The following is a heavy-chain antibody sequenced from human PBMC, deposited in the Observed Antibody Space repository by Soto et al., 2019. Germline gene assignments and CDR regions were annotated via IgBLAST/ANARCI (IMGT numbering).Heavy chain of an antibody. Sequence: QVQLVQSGAEEKKPGASVKVSCKASGYTFTSYAMHWVRQAPGQRLEWMGWLNAGSGNTKHSQKFQGRVTITRDTSVITAYMELSSMRSEDTAVDYCASESYGGAVDYWGQGTLVTVAS. J-gene: IGHJ4*02. CDR2: LNAGSGNT. V-gene: IGHV1-3*05. D-gene: IGHD4-17*01. CDR3: ASESYGGAVDY. CDR1: GYTFTSYA.